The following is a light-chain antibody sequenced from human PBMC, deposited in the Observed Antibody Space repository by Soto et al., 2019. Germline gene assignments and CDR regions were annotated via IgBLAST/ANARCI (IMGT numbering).Light chain of an antibody. CDR3: QQYNNWPWT. CDR1: QSVSSN. Sequence: VLTQSPATLSLSPGERATLSCRASQSVSSNYLAWYQQKPGQAPRLLIDGASSRAASFPARFSGSGSGTDFTLTISSLQSEDFAVYYCQQYNNWPWTFGQGTMVDI. J-gene: IGKJ1*01. V-gene: IGKV3-15*01. CDR2: GAS.